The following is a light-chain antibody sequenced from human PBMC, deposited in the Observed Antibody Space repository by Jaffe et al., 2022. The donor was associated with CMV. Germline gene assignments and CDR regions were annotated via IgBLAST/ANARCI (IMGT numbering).Light chain of an antibody. J-gene: IGLJ3*02. V-gene: IGLV1-51*02. Sequence: QSVLTQPPSVSAAPGQKVTISCSGSSSNIGNNYVSWYQQLPGTAPKLLIYENNKRPSGIPDRFSGSKSGTSATLGITGLQTGDEADYYCGTWDSSLSAPLGVFGGGTKLTVL. CDR1: SSNIGNNY. CDR2: ENN. CDR3: GTWDSSLSAPLGV.